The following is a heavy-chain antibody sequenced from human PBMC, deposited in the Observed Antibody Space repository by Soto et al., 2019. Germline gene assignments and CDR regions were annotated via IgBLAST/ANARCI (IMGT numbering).Heavy chain of an antibody. CDR1: GYSFSSYW. Sequence: GESLKISCKGSGYSFSSYWIGWVRQMPGKGLEWMGIIYAGDSDTRYSPSFQGQVTISVDKSISTAYLQWSSLKASDTAMYYCARHLRATPFDYWGQGTLVTVSS. V-gene: IGHV5-51*01. CDR2: IYAGDSDT. J-gene: IGHJ4*02. D-gene: IGHD2-15*01. CDR3: ARHLRATPFDY.